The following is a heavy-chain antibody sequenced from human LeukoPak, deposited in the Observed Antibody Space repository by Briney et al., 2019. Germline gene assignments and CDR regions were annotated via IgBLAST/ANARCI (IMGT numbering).Heavy chain of an antibody. CDR2: IWYDGSKK. D-gene: IGHD4-23*01. CDR1: GFTFSSYA. V-gene: IGHV3-33*08. J-gene: IGHJ6*02. CDR3: ARWNQGHGLDV. Sequence: RPGGSLRLSCAASGFTFSSYAMSWVRQAPGKGLEWVAVIWYDGSKKYYADFVKGRFTISRDNSKNTLSLQMSSLRVEDTAVYYCARWNQGHGLDVWGQGTTVTVSS.